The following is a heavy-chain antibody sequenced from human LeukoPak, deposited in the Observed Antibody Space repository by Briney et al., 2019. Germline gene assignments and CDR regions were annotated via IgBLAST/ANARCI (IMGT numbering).Heavy chain of an antibody. D-gene: IGHD3-10*01. CDR3: ARAIRVVRATSNYYYYYMDV. Sequence: WASVKVSCKTSGYTFTNYDINWERPAPGQGLEWMGWMNPNSGNTGYAQKFQGRVTITRTTSISTAYMELSSLRSEDTAVYYCARAIRVVRATSNYYYYYMDVWGKGTTVTVSS. V-gene: IGHV1-8*03. CDR1: GYTFTNYD. J-gene: IGHJ6*03. CDR2: MNPNSGNT.